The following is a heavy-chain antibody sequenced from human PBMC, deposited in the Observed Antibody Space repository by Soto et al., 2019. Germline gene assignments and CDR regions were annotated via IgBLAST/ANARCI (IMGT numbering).Heavy chain of an antibody. CDR1: GFTFSSYW. CDR2: INSDGSST. V-gene: IGHV3-74*01. Sequence: GGSLRLSCAASGFTFSSYWMHWVRQAPGKGLVWVSRINSDGSSTSYADSVKGRFTISRDNTKNTLYLQMNSLRAEDTAVYYCARAPARVIPDYWGQGTLVTVSS. J-gene: IGHJ4*02. CDR3: ARAPARVIPDY. D-gene: IGHD3-22*01.